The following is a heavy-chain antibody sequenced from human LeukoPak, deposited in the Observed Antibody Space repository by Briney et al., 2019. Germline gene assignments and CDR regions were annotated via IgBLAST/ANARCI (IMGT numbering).Heavy chain of an antibody. V-gene: IGHV4-59*08. CDR2: IYYSGST. D-gene: IGHD1-1*01. CDR1: GGSISSYY. J-gene: IGHJ4*02. CDR3: ARHLRELTHYDY. Sequence: KPSETLSLTCTVSGGSISSYYWSWTRQPPGKGLEWIGYIYYSGSTNYNPSLKSRVTISVDTSKNQFSLKLSSVTAADTAVYYCARHLRELTHYDYWGQGTLVTVSS.